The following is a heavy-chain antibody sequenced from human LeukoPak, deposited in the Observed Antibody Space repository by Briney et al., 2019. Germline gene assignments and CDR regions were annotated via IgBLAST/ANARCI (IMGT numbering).Heavy chain of an antibody. CDR3: ARDRAGYSGYEGDPFDV. CDR2: IYTSGST. V-gene: IGHV4-4*07. Sequence: SETLSLTCTVSGXSMTTHLWSWIRQPAGKGPEWIGRIYTSGSTNYNPSLQSRVTMSVDTSKNQFSLKLSSVTAADTAMYYCARDRAGYSGYEGDPFDVWGQGTMVTVSS. D-gene: IGHD5-12*01. CDR1: GXSMTTHL. J-gene: IGHJ3*01.